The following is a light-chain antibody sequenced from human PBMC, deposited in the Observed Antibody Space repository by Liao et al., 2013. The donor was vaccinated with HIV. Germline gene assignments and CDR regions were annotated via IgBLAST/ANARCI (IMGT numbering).Light chain of an antibody. V-gene: IGLV3-1*01. J-gene: IGLJ2*01. CDR3: QAWDSPHVV. CDR2: QDT. CDR1: KLGEKY. Sequence: SYELTQPPSVSVSPGQTVTITCSGDKLGEKYACWYQQKPGQSPVLVIYQDTERPSGIPERFSGSASGNTATLTITGTQAMDEADYYCQAWDSPHVVFGGGTKLTVL.